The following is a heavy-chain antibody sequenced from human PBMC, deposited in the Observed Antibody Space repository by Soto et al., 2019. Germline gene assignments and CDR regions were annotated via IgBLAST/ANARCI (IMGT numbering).Heavy chain of an antibody. D-gene: IGHD2-21*01. CDR3: AGHDIVEMLFGRRDYYGLDV. CDR1: GGSFSGYY. Sequence: PSETLSLTCGVYGGSFSGYYWTWIRQPPGRGLEWIGEINHSGVTNYSPSLKSRVSISADTSNNQFSLKLRSVTAADTAVYYCAGHDIVEMLFGRRDYYGLDVWGQGTTVTVSS. V-gene: IGHV4-34*01. CDR2: INHSGVT. J-gene: IGHJ6*02.